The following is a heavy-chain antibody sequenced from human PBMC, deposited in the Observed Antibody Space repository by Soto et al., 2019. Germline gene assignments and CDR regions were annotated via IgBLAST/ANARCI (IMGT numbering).Heavy chain of an antibody. Sequence: ASVKVSCKASGYTFTTETIHWVRQAPGQRLEWMGWINAGNGNTKYSQKFQGRVTITRDTSASTAYMELSSLRSEDTAVYYCARGGEPIDYWGQGTLVTVLL. CDR3: ARGGEPIDY. J-gene: IGHJ4*02. D-gene: IGHD2-21*01. V-gene: IGHV1-3*01. CDR2: INAGNGNT. CDR1: GYTFTTET.